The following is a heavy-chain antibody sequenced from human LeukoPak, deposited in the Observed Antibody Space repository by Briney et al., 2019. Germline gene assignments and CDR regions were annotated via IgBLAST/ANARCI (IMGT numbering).Heavy chain of an antibody. CDR3: ARGGSYLSAFDI. V-gene: IGHV3-53*01. D-gene: IGHD1-26*01. CDR2: LYTGGST. Sequence: GGTLRLSCAASGFTFSSYGMSWVRQAPGKGPEWVSVLYTGGSTFYADSVKGRFTISRDNSKNTLYLQMNSLRAEDTAVYYCARGGSYLSAFDIWGQGTMVTVSS. J-gene: IGHJ3*02. CDR1: GFTFSSYG.